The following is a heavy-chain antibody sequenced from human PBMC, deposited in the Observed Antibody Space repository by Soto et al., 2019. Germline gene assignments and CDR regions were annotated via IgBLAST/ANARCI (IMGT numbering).Heavy chain of an antibody. CDR3: ARGVGYCSGGSCPGRDYFDY. CDR2: ISGSGGST. J-gene: IGHJ4*02. D-gene: IGHD2-15*01. V-gene: IGHV3-23*01. CDR1: GFTFSSYA. Sequence: EVQLLESGGGLVQPGGSLRLSCAASGFTFSSYAMSWVRQAPGKGLEWVSAISGSGGSTYYADSVKGRFTISRDNAKNSLYLQMNSLRAEDTAVYYCARGVGYCSGGSCPGRDYFDYWGQGTLVTVSS.